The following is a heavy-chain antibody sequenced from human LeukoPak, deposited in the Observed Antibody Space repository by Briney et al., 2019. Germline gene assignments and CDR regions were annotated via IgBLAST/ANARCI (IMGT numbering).Heavy chain of an antibody. D-gene: IGHD5-12*01. V-gene: IGHV4-39*01. CDR1: GGSISSNSYY. J-gene: IGHJ6*03. Sequence: PSETLSLTCTVSGGSISSNSYYWGWIRQPPGKGLEWIANIFHSGSTYYNPSLKSRVTVSVDSPQNQFSLELSSVTAAGTAIYYCARHPGGYSAYRYYYYYMDVWGKGTTVTVSS. CDR2: IFHSGST. CDR3: ARHPGGYSAYRYYYYYMDV.